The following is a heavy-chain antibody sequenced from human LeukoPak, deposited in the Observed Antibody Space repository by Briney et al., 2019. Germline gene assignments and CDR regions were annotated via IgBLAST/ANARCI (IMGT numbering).Heavy chain of an antibody. CDR3: ASDFLGFGDYYAFNI. V-gene: IGHV3-48*03. D-gene: IGHD2-15*01. CDR2: ISSSGSNI. Sequence: GGSLRLSCAASGFTFSSYEMNRVRQAPGKGLEWVSYISSSGSNIYYADSVKGRFTISRDNAKNSLYLQMNSLRDEDTALYYCASDFLGFGDYYAFNIWGQGTMVTVSS. CDR1: GFTFSSYE. J-gene: IGHJ3*02.